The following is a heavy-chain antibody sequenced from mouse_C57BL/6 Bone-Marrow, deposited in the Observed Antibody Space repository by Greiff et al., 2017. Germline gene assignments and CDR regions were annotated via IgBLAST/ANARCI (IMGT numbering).Heavy chain of an antibody. V-gene: IGHV1-63*01. D-gene: IGHD1-1*01. CDR3: AREARNYYGSSYGYFDV. Sequence: VQLQQSGAELVRPGTSVKMSCKASGYTFTNYWIGWAKQRPGHGLEWIGDIYPGGGYTNYNEKVKGKATLTADKSSSTAYMQFSSLTSEDSAIYYCAREARNYYGSSYGYFDVWGTGTTVTVSS. CDR2: IYPGGGYT. J-gene: IGHJ1*03. CDR1: GYTFTNYW.